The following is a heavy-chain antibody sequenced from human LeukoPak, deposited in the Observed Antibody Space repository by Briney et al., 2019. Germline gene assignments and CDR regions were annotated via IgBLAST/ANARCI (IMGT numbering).Heavy chain of an antibody. D-gene: IGHD6-19*01. Sequence: GGSLRLSCAASGFTFSSYSMNWVRQAPGKGLEWVSSISSSSSYIYYADSVKGRFTISRDNAKDSLYLQMNSLRAEDTAVYYCARGVRIAVAGYIDYWGQGTLVTVSS. CDR1: GFTFSSYS. J-gene: IGHJ4*02. CDR3: ARGVRIAVAGYIDY. V-gene: IGHV3-21*01. CDR2: ISSSSSYI.